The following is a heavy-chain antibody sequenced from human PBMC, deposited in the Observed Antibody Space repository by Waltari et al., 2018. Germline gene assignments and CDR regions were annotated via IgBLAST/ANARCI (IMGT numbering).Heavy chain of an antibody. CDR1: GSTFSNNY. Sequence: QVRLQESGPGLVKPSETLSLTCTVAGSTFSNNYWSWTRQSPGKGLEWIGFIDHRGTTKYNPSLKSRVTISLDTSNNQFSLELRSVTAADTAVYFCARSYFYDNSGYYDYWGQGTLVTVSS. V-gene: IGHV4-59*08. CDR3: ARSYFYDNSGYYDY. CDR2: IDHRGTT. D-gene: IGHD3-22*01. J-gene: IGHJ4*02.